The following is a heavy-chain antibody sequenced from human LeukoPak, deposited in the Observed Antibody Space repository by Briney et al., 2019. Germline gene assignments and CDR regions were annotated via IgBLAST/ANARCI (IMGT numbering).Heavy chain of an antibody. CDR1: GFSFSSYW. V-gene: IGHV3-7*01. Sequence: PGGSLRLSCAASGFSFSSYWMSWVRQAPGKGLEWVANINQDGSEKYYVDSVKGRFTVSRDNAKNSLYVQTNSLRAEDTAVYYCARHAQWFGQFQYHFDYWGQGTLVTVSS. CDR2: INQDGSEK. D-gene: IGHD3-10*01. CDR3: ARHAQWFGQFQYHFDY. J-gene: IGHJ4*02.